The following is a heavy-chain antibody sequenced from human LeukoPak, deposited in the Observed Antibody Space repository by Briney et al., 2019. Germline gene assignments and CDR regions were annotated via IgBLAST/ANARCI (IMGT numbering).Heavy chain of an antibody. CDR1: GFTFDDYA. CDR2: ISWNSGSI. D-gene: IGHD6-6*01. V-gene: IGHV3-9*01. Sequence: PGRSLRLSCAASGFTFDDYAMHWVRQAPGKGLEWVSGISWNSGSIGYADSVKGRFTISRDNAKNSLYLQMNSLRAEDTALYYCAKDPAGIAARPTFDYWGQGTLVTVSS. J-gene: IGHJ4*02. CDR3: AKDPAGIAARPTFDY.